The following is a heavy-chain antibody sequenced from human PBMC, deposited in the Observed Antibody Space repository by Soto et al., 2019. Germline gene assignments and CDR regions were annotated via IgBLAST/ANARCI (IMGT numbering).Heavy chain of an antibody. CDR1: GGTFSSYT. D-gene: IGHD6-13*01. CDR2: IIPILGIA. CDR3: ARETGYSSSWYANYYYCGMDV. Sequence: QVQLVQSGAEVKKPGSSVKVSCKASGGTFSSYTISWVRQAPGQGLEWMGRIIPILGIANYAQKFQGRVTITADKSTSTAYMELSSLRSEDTAVYYCARETGYSSSWYANYYYCGMDVWGQGTTVTVSS. J-gene: IGHJ6*02. V-gene: IGHV1-69*08.